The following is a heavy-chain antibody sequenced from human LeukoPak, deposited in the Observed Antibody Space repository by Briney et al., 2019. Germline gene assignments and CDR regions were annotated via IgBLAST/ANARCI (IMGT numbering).Heavy chain of an antibody. J-gene: IGHJ4*02. CDR2: ISDSGGST. CDR3: AKRGVVIRVILVGFHKEAYYFDS. Sequence: GGSLRLSCAVSGITLSNYGMSWVRQAPGQGLQWVAGISDSGGSTNYADSVKGRFTISRDNPKNTLYLQMNSLRAEDTAVYFCAKRGVVIRVILVGFHKEAYYFDSWGQGALVTASS. V-gene: IGHV3-23*01. CDR1: GITLSNYG. D-gene: IGHD3-22*01.